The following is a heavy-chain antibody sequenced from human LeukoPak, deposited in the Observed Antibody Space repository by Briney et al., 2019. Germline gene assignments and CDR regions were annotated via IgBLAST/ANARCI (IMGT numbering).Heavy chain of an antibody. CDR3: ARAGDTVTTTYYYYYGMDV. J-gene: IGHJ6*02. CDR2: INPNSGGT. D-gene: IGHD4-11*01. V-gene: IGHV1-2*02. Sequence: EASVKVSCKASGYTFTGYYMHWVRQAPGQGLEWMGWINPNSGGTNYAQKFQGRVTMTRDTSISTAYMELSRLRSDDTAVYYCARAGDTVTTTYYYYYGMDVWGQGTTVTVSS. CDR1: GYTFTGYY.